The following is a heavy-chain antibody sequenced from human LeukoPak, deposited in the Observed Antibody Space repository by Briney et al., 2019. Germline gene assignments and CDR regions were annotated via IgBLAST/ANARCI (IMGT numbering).Heavy chain of an antibody. D-gene: IGHD7-27*01. CDR1: GFTVSSNY. Sequence: GGSLRLSCAASGFTVSSNYMSWVRQAPGKGLEWVSVIYSGGSTYYADSVKGRFTISRDNSKNTLYLQINSLRAEDTAVYYCAREQALGAFDIWGQGTMVTVSS. CDR3: AREQALGAFDI. CDR2: IYSGGST. V-gene: IGHV3-66*01. J-gene: IGHJ3*02.